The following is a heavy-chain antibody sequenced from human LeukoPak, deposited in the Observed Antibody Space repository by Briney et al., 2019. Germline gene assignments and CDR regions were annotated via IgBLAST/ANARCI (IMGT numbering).Heavy chain of an antibody. CDR1: GFTFSRYA. CDR2: MSGSGGST. D-gene: IGHD5-18*01. CDR3: VKAMAERAYSYADPLAY. V-gene: IGHV3-23*01. J-gene: IGHJ4*02. Sequence: GGPLRLSCGASGFTFSRYAMSWVRQAPGKGLEWVSGMSGSGGSTYYADSVKGRFTISRDNSRNTLYLQMNSLRAEDTAVYYCVKAMAERAYSYADPLAYWGQGTLVTVSS.